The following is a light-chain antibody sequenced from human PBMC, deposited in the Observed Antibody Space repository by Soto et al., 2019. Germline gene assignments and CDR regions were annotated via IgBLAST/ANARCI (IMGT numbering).Light chain of an antibody. V-gene: IGKV1-5*03. CDR2: KAS. Sequence: DIQMTQSPSTLSASVGDRVTITCRASQITRNYLAWYQQKSGKAPKLLIYKASTLEAGVPSRFSVSRSGTEFTLTITSLQPDDFATYYCQHYDSYPFTFGPGTQVDMK. CDR3: QHYDSYPFT. J-gene: IGKJ3*01. CDR1: QITRNY.